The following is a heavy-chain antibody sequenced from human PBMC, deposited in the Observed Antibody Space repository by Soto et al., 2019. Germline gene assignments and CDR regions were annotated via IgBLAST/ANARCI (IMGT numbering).Heavy chain of an antibody. CDR3: ARPKDYDDCLDS. V-gene: IGHV1-69*13. J-gene: IGHJ4*02. Sequence: SAKVSCKASGGTFSSYAISWVRQAPGQGLEWIGEIIPIFGTANYAQKFQGRVTITADESTSTAYMELSSLRSEDTAVYYCARPKDYDDCLDSWGQGTLVTVSS. CDR2: IIPIFGTA. D-gene: IGHD3-22*01. CDR1: GGTFSSYA.